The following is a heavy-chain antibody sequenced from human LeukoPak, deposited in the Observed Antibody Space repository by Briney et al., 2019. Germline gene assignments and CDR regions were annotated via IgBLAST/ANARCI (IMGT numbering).Heavy chain of an antibody. CDR2: IYYSGST. V-gene: IGHV4-39*07. J-gene: IGHJ4*02. Sequence: SETLSLTCTVSGGSISSSSYYWGWIRQPPGKGLEWIGSIYYSGSTYYNPSLKSRVTISVDTSKNHFSLRLTSVTAADTAMYYCARVPLNRRDSHFDYWAQGTLVTVSS. CDR1: GGSISSSSYY. D-gene: IGHD2-15*01. CDR3: ARVPLNRRDSHFDY.